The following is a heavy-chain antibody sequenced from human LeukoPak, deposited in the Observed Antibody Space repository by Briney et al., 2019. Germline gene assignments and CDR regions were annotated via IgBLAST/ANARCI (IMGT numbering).Heavy chain of an antibody. CDR3: ARSGWFGEASML. Sequence: SETLSLTCTVSGGSISSYYWSWIRQPAGKGLEWVGSIYYSGSTYYNPSLKSRVTISVDTSKNQFSLKLSSVTAADTAVYYCARSGWFGEASMLWGQGTLVTVSS. J-gene: IGHJ4*02. CDR2: IYYSGST. V-gene: IGHV4-59*05. D-gene: IGHD3-10*01. CDR1: GGSISSYY.